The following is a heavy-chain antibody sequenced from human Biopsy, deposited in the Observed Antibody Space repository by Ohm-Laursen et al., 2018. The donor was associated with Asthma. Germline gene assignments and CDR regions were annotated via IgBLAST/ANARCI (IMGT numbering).Heavy chain of an antibody. Sequence: SLRLSCAASGFTFSSYAMSWVRRAPGKGLEWVSAISGSGGSTYYADSVKGRFTISRDFSKNTLHLQMHSLRVEDTAVYYCARGDSSGWSHYYFDYWGQGTLVTVSS. CDR1: GFTFSSYA. J-gene: IGHJ4*02. D-gene: IGHD6-19*01. V-gene: IGHV3-23*01. CDR2: ISGSGGST. CDR3: ARGDSSGWSHYYFDY.